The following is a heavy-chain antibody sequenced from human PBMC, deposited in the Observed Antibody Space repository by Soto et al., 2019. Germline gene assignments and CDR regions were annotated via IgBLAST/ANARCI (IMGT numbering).Heavy chain of an antibody. J-gene: IGHJ4*02. CDR1: GGSIISYY. CDR2: IYYSGST. Sequence: SETLSLTCTVSGGSIISYYWSWIRQTPGKGLEWIGYIYYSGSTNYNPSLKSRVTITVDTSKNPFSLKLSSVTAADTAVYYCARHVVVISNQLTYYFDYWGQGTLVTVSS. CDR3: ARHVVVISNQLTYYFDY. V-gene: IGHV4-59*08. D-gene: IGHD3-22*01.